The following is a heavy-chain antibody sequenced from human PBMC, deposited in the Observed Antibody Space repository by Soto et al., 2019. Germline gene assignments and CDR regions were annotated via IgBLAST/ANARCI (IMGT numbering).Heavy chain of an antibody. CDR3: ARVFSSGSGWMYYFDF. Sequence: QVQLQESGPGLVKPSETLSLTCTVSSDSIADENWWSWVRQPPGMGLEWIGEIFHTGGTNYNPSLKGRVTMEVDKSKNQFSLKLISATAADTAVYYCARVFSSGSGWMYYFDFWGQGTLVSVSS. CDR1: SDSIADENW. V-gene: IGHV4-4*02. J-gene: IGHJ4*02. D-gene: IGHD6-25*01. CDR2: IFHTGGT.